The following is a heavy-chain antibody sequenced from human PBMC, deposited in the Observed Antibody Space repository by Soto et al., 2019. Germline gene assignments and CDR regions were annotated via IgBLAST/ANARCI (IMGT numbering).Heavy chain of an antibody. V-gene: IGHV3-48*04. J-gene: IGHJ6*02. CDR3: AGDGSTVTTNYHYGMDV. CDR1: GFTFSTYR. Sequence: PGGSLRLSCAASGFTFSTYRMNWVRQAPGKALEWVSYIHRGSSRIYYADSVKGRFTISRDNAKNSQYLQMNSLRADDTAVYYCAGDGSTVTTNYHYGMDVWGQGTTVTVSS. D-gene: IGHD4-17*01. CDR2: IHRGSSRI.